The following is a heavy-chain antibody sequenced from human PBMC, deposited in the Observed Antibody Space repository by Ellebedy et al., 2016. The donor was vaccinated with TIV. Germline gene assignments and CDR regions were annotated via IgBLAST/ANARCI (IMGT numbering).Heavy chain of an antibody. Sequence: ASVKVSCKASGSTFSSYAISWVRQAPGQGLEWMGGIMPIFGTANYAQKFQGRVTITADQSTSTAYMELSSLRSEDTAVYYCARGDYYDSRNLDYWGQGTLVTVSS. CDR3: ARGDYYDSRNLDY. CDR2: IMPIFGTA. D-gene: IGHD3-22*01. J-gene: IGHJ4*02. V-gene: IGHV1-69*13. CDR1: GSTFSSYA.